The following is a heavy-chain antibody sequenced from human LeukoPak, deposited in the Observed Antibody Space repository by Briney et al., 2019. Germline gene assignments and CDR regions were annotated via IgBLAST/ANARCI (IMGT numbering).Heavy chain of an antibody. Sequence: SETLSLTCAVYGGSFSGYYWSWIRQPPGKGLEWIGEINHSGSTNYNPSLKSRVTISVDTSKNQFSLKLSSVTAADTAVYYCARTYSSGWYDYWGQGTLVTVFS. D-gene: IGHD6-19*01. J-gene: IGHJ4*02. CDR2: INHSGST. CDR1: GGSFSGYY. V-gene: IGHV4-34*01. CDR3: ARTYSSGWYDY.